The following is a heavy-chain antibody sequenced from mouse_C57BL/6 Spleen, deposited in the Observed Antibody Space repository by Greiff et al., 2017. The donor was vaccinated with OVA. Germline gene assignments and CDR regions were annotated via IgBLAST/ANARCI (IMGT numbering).Heavy chain of an antibody. Sequence: DVMLVESGGGLVKPGGSLKLSCAASGFTFSDYGMHWVRQAPEKGLEWVAYISSGSSTIYYADTVKGRFTISRDNAKNTLFLQMTSLRSEDTAMYYCARLGSSYHYYAVDDWGQGTSVTVSS. V-gene: IGHV5-17*01. CDR1: GFTFSDYG. D-gene: IGHD1-1*01. CDR3: ARLGSSYHYYAVDD. J-gene: IGHJ4*01. CDR2: ISSGSSTI.